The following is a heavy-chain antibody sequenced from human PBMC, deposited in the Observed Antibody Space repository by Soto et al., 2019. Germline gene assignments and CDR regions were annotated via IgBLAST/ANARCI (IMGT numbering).Heavy chain of an antibody. J-gene: IGHJ4*02. V-gene: IGHV3-23*01. CDR3: ARRGSGSYYDY. Sequence: EVQLLESGGGLVQPEGSLRLSCAASGFTFRSYAMRWVRQAPVKGLEWVSAISGSGDSTYYADSVKGRFTISRDNSKNTLYLQMNSLRAEDTAVYYCARRGSGSYYDYWGQGTLVTVSS. CDR1: GFTFRSYA. D-gene: IGHD1-26*01. CDR2: ISGSGDST.